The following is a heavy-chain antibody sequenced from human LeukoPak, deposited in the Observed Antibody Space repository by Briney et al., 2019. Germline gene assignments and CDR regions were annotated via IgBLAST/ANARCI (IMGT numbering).Heavy chain of an antibody. CDR2: ISGYNGNT. CDR3: ARDNEILTGYPDY. D-gene: IGHD3-9*01. J-gene: IGHJ4*02. V-gene: IGHV1-18*01. CDR1: GYTFTSYG. Sequence: GASVRVSCRASGYTFTSYGISWVRQAPGQGLEWMGWISGYNGNTKYAQKLQGRVTMTADTSTSTAYMELRSLRSDDTVVYYCARDNEILTGYPDYWGQGTLVTVSS.